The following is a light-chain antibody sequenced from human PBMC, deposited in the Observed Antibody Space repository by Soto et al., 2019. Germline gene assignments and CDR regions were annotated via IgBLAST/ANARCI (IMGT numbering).Light chain of an antibody. V-gene: IGLV2-11*01. CDR1: SSDVGGYNY. Sequence: QSALTQPRSVSGSPGQSVTISCTGTSSDVGGYNYVSWYQQLPDKAPRLIIYDVNKRPSGVPDRFSGSKSGSTASLTISGLQAEDEADYYCCSYAGSFTFVFASGTKLTVL. CDR3: CSYAGSFTFV. J-gene: IGLJ1*01. CDR2: DVN.